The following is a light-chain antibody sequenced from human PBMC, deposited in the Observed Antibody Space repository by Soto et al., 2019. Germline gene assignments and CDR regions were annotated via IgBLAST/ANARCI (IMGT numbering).Light chain of an antibody. V-gene: IGKV3-20*01. J-gene: IGKJ1*01. CDR3: QQYDSAGT. Sequence: EIVFTQSPGTLSLSPGERATLSCRASQSVSNNYLAWYQQKPGQAPRLLIYGASNRATGIPDRFSGSGSGKGFTLNISRLEPEDFAVYFCQQYDSAGTVGQGKKVDIK. CDR2: GAS. CDR1: QSVSNNY.